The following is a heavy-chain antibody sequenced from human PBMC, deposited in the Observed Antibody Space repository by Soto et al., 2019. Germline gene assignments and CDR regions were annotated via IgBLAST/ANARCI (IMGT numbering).Heavy chain of an antibody. CDR3: ARDFLVRGAIITSAFDY. D-gene: IGHD3-10*01. CDR1: GFTFSSYG. CDR2: IWYDGSNK. V-gene: IGHV3-33*01. J-gene: IGHJ4*02. Sequence: GGSLRLSCAASGFTFSSYGMHWVRQAPGKGLEWVAVIWYDGSNKYYADSVKGRFTISRDNSKNTLYLQMNSLRAEDTAVYYCARDFLVRGAIITSAFDYWGQGTLVTVSS.